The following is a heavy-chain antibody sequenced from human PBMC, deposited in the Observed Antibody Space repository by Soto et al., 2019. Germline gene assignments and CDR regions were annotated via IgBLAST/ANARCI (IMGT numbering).Heavy chain of an antibody. CDR2: IRSKANNYAT. D-gene: IGHD2-21*01. J-gene: IGHJ6*03. CDR3: MSLVVVIATAPYLDV. Sequence: EVQLVESGGGLVQPGGSLKLSCAASGVTFCGSAMHWVRQASGKGLEWVGRIRSKANNYATAYAASVKGRFTISRDDSKNTAYLQMNSLKTEDTAVYYCMSLVVVIATAPYLDVWGKGTAVTVSS. CDR1: GVTFCGSA. V-gene: IGHV3-73*01.